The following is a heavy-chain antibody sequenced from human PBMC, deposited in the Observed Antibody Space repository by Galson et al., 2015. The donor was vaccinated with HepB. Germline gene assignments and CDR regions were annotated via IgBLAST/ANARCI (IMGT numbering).Heavy chain of an antibody. Sequence: SLRLSCAASGFTFSNSAMNWVRRAPGKGLEWVSYINESGDSTYYAASVKGRFTISRDNSKNEVYLQMNSLRAEDTAVYYCAKYAPRSNLVGAYDFWGQGTPVTVSS. D-gene: IGHD2-8*01. V-gene: IGHV3-23*01. CDR3: AKYAPRSNLVGAYDF. CDR2: INESGDST. CDR1: GFTFSNSA. J-gene: IGHJ4*02.